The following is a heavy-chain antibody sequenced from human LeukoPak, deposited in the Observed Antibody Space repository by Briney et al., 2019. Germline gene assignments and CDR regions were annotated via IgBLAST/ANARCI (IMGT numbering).Heavy chain of an antibody. Sequence: GGSLRLSCAASGSTFSSYSMNWVRQAPGKGLEWVSLIIGSSGSTSYADSVKGRFTISRDKSKNTLYLQMNSLRADDTAVYYCAKGAYDYIEIAYFDYWGQGSLVTVSP. CDR1: GSTFSSYS. J-gene: IGHJ4*02. V-gene: IGHV3-23*01. D-gene: IGHD5-12*01. CDR3: AKGAYDYIEIAYFDY. CDR2: IIGSSGST.